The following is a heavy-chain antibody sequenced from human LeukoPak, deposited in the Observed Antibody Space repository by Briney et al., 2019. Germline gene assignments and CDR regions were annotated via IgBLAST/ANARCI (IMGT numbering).Heavy chain of an antibody. CDR2: IYYSGST. Sequence: PSETLSLTCTVSGGSSSSYYWSWIRQPPGKGLEWIGYIYYSGSTNYNPSLKSRVTISVDTSKNQFSLKLSSVTAADTAVYYCARHQGISSIAAAGTDWFDPWGQGTLVTVSS. D-gene: IGHD6-13*01. V-gene: IGHV4-59*08. CDR3: ARHQGISSIAAAGTDWFDP. CDR1: GGSSSSYY. J-gene: IGHJ5*02.